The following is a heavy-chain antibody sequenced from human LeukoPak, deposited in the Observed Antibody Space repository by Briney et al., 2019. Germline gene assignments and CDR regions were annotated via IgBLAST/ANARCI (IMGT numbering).Heavy chain of an antibody. Sequence: ASVKVSCKASGGTFSSYAISWVRQAPGQGLEWMGGITPIFGTANYAQKFQGRVTITADESTSTAYMELSSLRSEDTAVYYCARERYCSSTSCYMAYWGQGTLVTVSS. CDR2: ITPIFGTA. CDR1: GGTFSSYA. V-gene: IGHV1-69*13. CDR3: ARERYCSSTSCYMAY. J-gene: IGHJ4*02. D-gene: IGHD2-2*02.